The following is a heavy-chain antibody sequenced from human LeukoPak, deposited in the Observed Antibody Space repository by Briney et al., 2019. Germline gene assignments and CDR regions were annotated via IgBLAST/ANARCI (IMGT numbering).Heavy chain of an antibody. V-gene: IGHV3-23*01. Sequence: GGSLRLSCAASGFTFSSYAMSWVRQAPGKGLQWVSSITSSGGSTYYADSVKGRFTISRDNSKNTLYLQMNSLRAEDTAVYYCAKGRISSGWTWGQGTLVTVSS. J-gene: IGHJ4*02. CDR2: ITSSGGST. CDR1: GFTFSSYA. CDR3: AKGRISSGWT. D-gene: IGHD6-19*01.